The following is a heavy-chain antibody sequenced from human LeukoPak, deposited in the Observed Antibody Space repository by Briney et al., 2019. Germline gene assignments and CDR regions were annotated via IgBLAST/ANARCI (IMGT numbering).Heavy chain of an antibody. J-gene: IGHJ4*02. V-gene: IGHV1-2*02. CDR3: ARAKVGDSPRWFDY. CDR1: GYTFTGYY. Sequence: ASVKVSCKASGYTFTGYYMHWVRQAPGQGLEWMGWINPNSGGTNYAQKFQGRVTMTRDTSISTAYMELSRLRSDDTAVYYCARAKVGDSPRWFDYWGQGTLVTVSS. CDR2: INPNSGGT. D-gene: IGHD3-16*01.